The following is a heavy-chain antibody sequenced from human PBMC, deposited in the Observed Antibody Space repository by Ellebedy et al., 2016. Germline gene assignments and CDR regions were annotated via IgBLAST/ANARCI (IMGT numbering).Heavy chain of an antibody. CDR2: INPSGGST. CDR3: ARGGSGTDWYFDL. CDR1: GYTFTTYA. D-gene: IGHD6-13*01. J-gene: IGHJ2*01. Sequence: ASVKVSCKASGYTFTTYAIHWVRQAPGQGLEWMGIINPSGGSTSNAQKIQGRVTMTRDTSTSTVYMELTSLRSEDTAVYYCARGGSGTDWYFDLWGRGTLVTVSS. V-gene: IGHV1-46*01.